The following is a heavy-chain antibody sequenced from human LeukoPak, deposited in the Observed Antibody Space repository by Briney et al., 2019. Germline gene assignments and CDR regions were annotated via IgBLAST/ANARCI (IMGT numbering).Heavy chain of an antibody. D-gene: IGHD6-13*01. CDR3: ARGAAAAWRWFDP. V-gene: IGHV1-8*03. J-gene: IGHJ5*02. Sequence: ASVKVSCKASGYTFTSYDINWVRQATGQGLEWMGWMNPNSGNTGYAQKFQGRVTIPRNTSISTAYMELSSLRSEDTAVYYCARGAAAAWRWFDPWGQGTLVTVSS. CDR2: MNPNSGNT. CDR1: GYTFTSYD.